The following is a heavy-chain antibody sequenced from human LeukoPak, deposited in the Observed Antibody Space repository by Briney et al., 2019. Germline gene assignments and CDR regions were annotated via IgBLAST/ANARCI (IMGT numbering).Heavy chain of an antibody. CDR2: ISYDGSNK. CDR1: GFTFSSYA. D-gene: IGHD3-9*01. J-gene: IGHJ6*04. V-gene: IGHV3-30*04. Sequence: GRSLRLSCAASGFTFSSYAMHWVRQAPGKGLEWVAVISYDGSNKYYADSVKGRFTISRDNSKNTLYLQMNSLRAEDTAVYYCARVLSGYPRRDYYYGMDVWGNGTTVTVSS. CDR3: ARVLSGYPRRDYYYGMDV.